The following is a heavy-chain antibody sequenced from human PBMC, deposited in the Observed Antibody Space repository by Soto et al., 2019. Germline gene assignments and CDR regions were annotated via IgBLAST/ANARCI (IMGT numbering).Heavy chain of an antibody. CDR1: GYTLTAYY. D-gene: IGHD2-2*01. Sequence: ASVKVSCKPYGYTLTAYYIHWVRQAPGQGLECLGWINPSSGTANYAQKFQGRVTMTRNTSISTAYMELSSLRSEDTAVYYCARDRAGYCSSTSCPYYYYYGMDVWGQGTTVTVSS. V-gene: IGHV1-2*02. CDR2: INPSSGTA. J-gene: IGHJ6*02. CDR3: ARDRAGYCSSTSCPYYYYYGMDV.